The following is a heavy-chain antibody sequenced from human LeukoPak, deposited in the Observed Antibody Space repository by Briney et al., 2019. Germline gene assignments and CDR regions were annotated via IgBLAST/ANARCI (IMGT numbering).Heavy chain of an antibody. CDR3: ARGSIAVAGTVDY. CDR1: GFTFSSYA. Sequence: PGGSLRLSCAASGFTFSSYAMHWVRQAPGKGLEYVSAISSNGGSTYYANSVKGRFTISRDNSKNTLYLQVGSLRAEDMAVYYCARGSIAVAGTVDYWGQGTLVTVSS. J-gene: IGHJ4*02. V-gene: IGHV3-64*01. CDR2: ISSNGGST. D-gene: IGHD6-19*01.